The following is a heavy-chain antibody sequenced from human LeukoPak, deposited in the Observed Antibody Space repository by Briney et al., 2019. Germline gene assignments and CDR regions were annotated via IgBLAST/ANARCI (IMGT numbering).Heavy chain of an antibody. CDR3: ARSRQASGLFNS. V-gene: IGHV4-30-2*01. CDR2: IYDRGPA. CDR1: GYAITSGGFS. D-gene: IGHD3-10*01. J-gene: IGHJ5*01. Sequence: SQTLSLTCTVSGYAITSGGFSWNWIRQPPGKGLEWIGCIYDRGPAYYNPSLKSRFTISVDRPKDQFFLNVTSLTAADTAVYYCARSRQASGLFNSWGQGTLVVVSS.